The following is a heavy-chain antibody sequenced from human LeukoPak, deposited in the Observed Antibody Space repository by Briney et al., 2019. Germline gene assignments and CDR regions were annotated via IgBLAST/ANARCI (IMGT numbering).Heavy chain of an antibody. J-gene: IGHJ6*02. CDR2: IYYSGST. D-gene: IGHD3-22*01. CDR3: ASEPAYYYDSSDFYYYYGMDV. Sequence: SETLSLTCTVSGGSIGSSSYYWGWIRQPPGKGLEWTGSIYYSGSTYYNPSLKSRVTISVDTSKNQFSLKLSSVTAADTAVYYCASEPAYYYDSSDFYYYYGMDVWGQGTTVTVSS. CDR1: GGSIGSSSYY. V-gene: IGHV4-39*01.